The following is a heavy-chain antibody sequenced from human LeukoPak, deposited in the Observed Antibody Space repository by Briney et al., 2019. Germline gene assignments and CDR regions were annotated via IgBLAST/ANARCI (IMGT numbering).Heavy chain of an antibody. CDR1: GGSISSSSYY. Sequence: PSETLSLTCTVSGGSISSSSYYWGWIRQPPGKGLEWLGSIYYSGSTYYNPSLKSRVTISVDTSKNQFSLKLSSVTAADAAVYYCARGGIIGTTNNWFDPWGQATLVTVSS. V-gene: IGHV4-39*01. CDR3: ARGGIIGTTNNWFDP. D-gene: IGHD1-20*01. CDR2: IYYSGST. J-gene: IGHJ5*02.